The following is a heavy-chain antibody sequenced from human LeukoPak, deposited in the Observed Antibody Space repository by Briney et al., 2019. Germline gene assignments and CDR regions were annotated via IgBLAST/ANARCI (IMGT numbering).Heavy chain of an antibody. CDR3: ARDQWNWNYGTSLYYGMDV. D-gene: IGHD1-7*01. V-gene: IGHV3-30-3*01. Sequence: PGGSLRLSCAASGFTFSSYAMHWVRQAPGKGLEWVAVISYDGSNKYYADSVKGRFTISRDNSKNTLYLQMNSLRAEDTAVYYCARDQWNWNYGTSLYYGMDVWGQGTTVTVSS. CDR2: ISYDGSNK. J-gene: IGHJ6*02. CDR1: GFTFSSYA.